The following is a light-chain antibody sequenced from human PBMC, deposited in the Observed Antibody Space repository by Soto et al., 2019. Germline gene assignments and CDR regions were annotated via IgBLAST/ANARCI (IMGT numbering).Light chain of an antibody. Sequence: QSVLTQPPSASGTPGQRVTISCSGSSSNIGSNYVYWYQQLPGTAPKLLIYRNNQRPSGVPDRFSGSKSGTSASLAISGLRSEDEVDYYCAAWDDSLSGVLFGGGTKLTVL. J-gene: IGLJ2*01. CDR1: SSNIGSNY. CDR2: RNN. V-gene: IGLV1-47*01. CDR3: AAWDDSLSGVL.